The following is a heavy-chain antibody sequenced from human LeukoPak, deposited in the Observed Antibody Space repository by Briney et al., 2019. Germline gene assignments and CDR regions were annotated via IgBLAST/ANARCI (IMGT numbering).Heavy chain of an antibody. J-gene: IGHJ4*02. V-gene: IGHV3-23*01. CDR2: ISGSGGST. D-gene: IGHD2-15*01. CDR3: ANHPDYIVVVVAATGSDY. CDR1: VFTFSRYA. Sequence: PGGSLRLSCAASVFTFSRYAMSWVRQAPGKGLEWVSAISGSGGSTYYADSVKGRFTISRDNSKNTLYLQMNSLRAEDTAVYYSANHPDYIVVVVAATGSDYWGQGTLVTVSS.